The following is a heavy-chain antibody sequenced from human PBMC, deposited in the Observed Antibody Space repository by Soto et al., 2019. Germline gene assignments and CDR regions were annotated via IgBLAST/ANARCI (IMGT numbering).Heavy chain of an antibody. CDR3: ARDKITGLGAY. V-gene: IGHV4-34*01. J-gene: IGHJ4*02. CDR1: GGSFSGYY. D-gene: IGHD2-8*02. Sequence: PSETLSLTCAVYGGSFSGYYWTWIREPPGTGLEWIGEINHSGSTNYNPSLKSRVTISVDTSKNQFSLKLTSVTAADTAVYYCARDKITGLGAYWGQGTLVTVS. CDR2: INHSGST.